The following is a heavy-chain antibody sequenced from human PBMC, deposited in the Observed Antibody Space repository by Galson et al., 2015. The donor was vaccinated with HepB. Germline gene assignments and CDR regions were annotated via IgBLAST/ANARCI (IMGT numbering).Heavy chain of an antibody. V-gene: IGHV4-61*02. CDR2: IYTSGST. D-gene: IGHD1-26*01. CDR1: GGSISSGSYY. Sequence: TLSLTCTVSGGSISSGSYYWSWIRQPAGKGLEWIGRIYTSGSTNYNPSLKSRVTMSVDTSKNQFSLKLSSVTAADTAVYYCARASDYYYYYMDVWGKGTTVTVSS. CDR3: ARASDYYYYYMDV. J-gene: IGHJ6*03.